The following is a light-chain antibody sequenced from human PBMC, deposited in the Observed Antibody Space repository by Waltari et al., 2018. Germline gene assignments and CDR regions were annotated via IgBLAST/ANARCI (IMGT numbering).Light chain of an antibody. J-gene: IGKJ1*01. CDR3: QQHYTTPWT. CDR2: WES. CDR1: QTVLYSANNKNY. Sequence: DIVMTQSPDSLAVSLGERATINCKSSQTVLYSANNKNYLTWYQHKPGQPPKLLISWESIRESGVPARVTGSGSGTDFTLTISSLQAEDVAVYYCQQHYTTPWTFGQGTKVEIK. V-gene: IGKV4-1*01.